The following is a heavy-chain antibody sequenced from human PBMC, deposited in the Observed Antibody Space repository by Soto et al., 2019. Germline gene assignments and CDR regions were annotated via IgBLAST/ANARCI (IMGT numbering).Heavy chain of an antibody. Sequence: GGSLRLSCVASGFSFSNYGMHWVRKAPGKGLEPVATISYDGSKLFHADSVKGRFTISRDNSKNTLYVQMCSLRAEDTAIDYCANSCKVFGTQLSYYYIMDVWGQGTTVTVSS. CDR2: ISYDGSKL. CDR3: ANSCKVFGTQLSYYYIMDV. V-gene: IGHV3-30*18. J-gene: IGHJ6*02. CDR1: GFSFSNYG. D-gene: IGHD3-3*01.